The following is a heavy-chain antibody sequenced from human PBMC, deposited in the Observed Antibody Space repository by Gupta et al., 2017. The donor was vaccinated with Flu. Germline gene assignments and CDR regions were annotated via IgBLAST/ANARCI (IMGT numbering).Heavy chain of an antibody. J-gene: IGHJ2*01. CDR1: FSSYA. CDR3: AMGWGSGWWNFDL. CDR2: ISISGGST. V-gene: IGHV3-23*01. D-gene: IGHD6-19*01. Sequence: FSSYAMSWVRQAPGKGLEWVSTISISGGSTYYADPVKGRFTISRDNSKNTLYLQINSLRAEDTAVYYCAMGWGSGWWNFDLWGRGTLVTVSS.